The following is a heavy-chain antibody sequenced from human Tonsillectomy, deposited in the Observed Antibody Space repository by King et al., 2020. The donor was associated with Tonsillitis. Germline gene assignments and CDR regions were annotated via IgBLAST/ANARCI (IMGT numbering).Heavy chain of an antibody. V-gene: IGHV3-66*01. J-gene: IGHJ3*02. Sequence: VQLVESGGGLVQPGGSLRLSCAASGFTVSSNYMSWVRQAPGKGLEWVSVIYSGGSTYYADSVKGRFTIPRDNSKNRLYLQMNSLRAEDTAVYYCARDRSYYYDSSGMDIWGQGTMVTVSS. CDR1: GFTVSSNY. D-gene: IGHD3-22*01. CDR3: ARDRSYYYDSSGMDI. CDR2: IYSGGST.